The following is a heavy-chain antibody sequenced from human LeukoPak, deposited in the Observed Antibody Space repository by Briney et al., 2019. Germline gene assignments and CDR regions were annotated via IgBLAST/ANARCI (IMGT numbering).Heavy chain of an antibody. CDR2: INTNSGGT. V-gene: IGHV1-2*02. Sequence: ASVKVSCRASGYTFTGHYVDWVRQAPGQGLEWMGWINTNSGGTNYAQKFQGRVTMTRDTSISTAYMELSRLRSDDTAVYYCARDRGYCSSDSCYVSAFDIWGQGTMVTVSS. CDR3: ARDRGYCSSDSCYVSAFDI. CDR1: GYTFTGHY. D-gene: IGHD2-2*01. J-gene: IGHJ3*02.